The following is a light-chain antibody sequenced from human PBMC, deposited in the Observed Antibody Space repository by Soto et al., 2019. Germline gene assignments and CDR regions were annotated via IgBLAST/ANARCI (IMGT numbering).Light chain of an antibody. Sequence: EIVLTQSPATLSLSPGERDTISCRASQSVSSYLAWYQQKPGQAPRLLIYDASNRASGIPARFSGSGSGTHFTLTISTLEPEDFAVYYCQQRSNWLTFGGGTKVEIK. CDR1: QSVSSY. J-gene: IGKJ4*01. CDR2: DAS. CDR3: QQRSNWLT. V-gene: IGKV3-11*01.